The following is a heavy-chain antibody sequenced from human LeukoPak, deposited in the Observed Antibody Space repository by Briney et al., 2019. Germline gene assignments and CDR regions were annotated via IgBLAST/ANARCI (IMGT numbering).Heavy chain of an antibody. CDR1: GFTFSSYG. CDR2: INWNGGRT. D-gene: IGHD3-9*01. Sequence: PGRSLRLPCAGSGFTFSSYGMHWVRQAPGKGLEWVSGINWNGGRTGYADSVKGRFTISRDNAKNSLYLQMNSLRAEDTALYYCARGPKLRYLAGPFDYWGQGTLVTVSS. J-gene: IGHJ4*02. V-gene: IGHV3-20*04. CDR3: ARGPKLRYLAGPFDY.